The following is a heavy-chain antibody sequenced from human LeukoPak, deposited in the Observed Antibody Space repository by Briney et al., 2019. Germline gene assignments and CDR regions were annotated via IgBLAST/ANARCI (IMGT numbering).Heavy chain of an antibody. CDR2: IYYSGST. Sequence: PSETLSLTPTVSVDSITSYQLYSGPHPPGKGLEWSGYIYYSGSTNYSPSLKSRVTIAVDTSKNQCSLKLSSVDATDTAVYYCARHQWLGPFDYWGQGTLVTVSS. CDR3: ARHQWLGPFDY. CDR1: VDSITSYQ. D-gene: IGHD6-19*01. V-gene: IGHV4-59*08. J-gene: IGHJ4*02.